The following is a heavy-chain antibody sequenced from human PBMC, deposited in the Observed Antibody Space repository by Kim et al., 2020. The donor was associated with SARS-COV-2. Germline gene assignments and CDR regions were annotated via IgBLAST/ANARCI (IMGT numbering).Heavy chain of an antibody. Sequence: GGSLRLSCAASGFTFSSYAMSWVRQAPGKGLEWVSAISGSGGSTYYADSVKGRFTISRDNSKNTLYLQMNSLRAEDTAVYYCAKGGYSGSYQGWFDYWGQGTLVTVSS. V-gene: IGHV3-23*01. CDR1: GFTFSSYA. J-gene: IGHJ4*02. CDR2: ISGSGGST. CDR3: AKGGYSGSYQGWFDY. D-gene: IGHD1-26*01.